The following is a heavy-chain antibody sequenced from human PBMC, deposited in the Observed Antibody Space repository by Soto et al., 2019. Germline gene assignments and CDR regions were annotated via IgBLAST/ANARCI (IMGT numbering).Heavy chain of an antibody. J-gene: IGHJ4*02. D-gene: IGHD3-22*01. V-gene: IGHV4-39*01. CDR2: IYYSGST. Sequence: SETLSLTCTVSGGSIISSSYYWGWIRQPPGKGLEWIGSIYYSGSTYYNPSLKSRVTISVDTSKNQFSLKLSSVTAADTAVYYCARQDYYDSSGYPDYWGQGTLVTVSS. CDR3: ARQDYYDSSGYPDY. CDR1: GGSIISSSYY.